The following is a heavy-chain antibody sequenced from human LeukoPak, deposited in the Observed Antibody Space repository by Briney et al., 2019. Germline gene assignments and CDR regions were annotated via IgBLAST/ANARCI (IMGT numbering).Heavy chain of an antibody. D-gene: IGHD4-11*01. CDR1: GFTFSSYG. Sequence: GGSLRLSCAASGFTFSSYGMHWVRQAPGKGLEWVAFIRYDGSNKYYADSVKGRFTISRDNSKNTLYLQMNSLRAEDTAVYYCAKPNGYYSNYPFDYWGQGTLVTVSS. CDR3: AKPNGYYSNYPFDY. J-gene: IGHJ4*02. V-gene: IGHV3-30*02. CDR2: IRYDGSNK.